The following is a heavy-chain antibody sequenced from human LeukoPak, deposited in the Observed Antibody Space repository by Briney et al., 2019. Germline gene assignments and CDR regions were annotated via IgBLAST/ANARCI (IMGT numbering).Heavy chain of an antibody. D-gene: IGHD2-15*01. CDR2: IWYDGSNK. CDR3: AREPPPGDIVLVVAAGPGYAFES. V-gene: IGHV3-33*01. Sequence: GRSLRLLRAACGFTFHRCVMHCVLQAPGKGLEWVAVIWYDGSNKYYADSVKGRFTIYRDNSKNTVYLPMNSLRGADTAVYYCAREPPPGDIVLVVAAGPGYAFESGDQGTMVPVSS. CDR1: GFTFHRCV. J-gene: IGHJ3*02.